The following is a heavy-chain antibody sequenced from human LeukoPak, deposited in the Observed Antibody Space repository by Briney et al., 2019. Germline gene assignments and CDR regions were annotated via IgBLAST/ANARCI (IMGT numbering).Heavy chain of an antibody. J-gene: IGHJ4*02. CDR2: FSGGGDST. CDR1: GFTFSNYA. D-gene: IGHD6-19*01. V-gene: IGHV3-23*01. CDR3: AKEIAVAAFDY. Sequence: GGSLRLSCAASGFTFSNYAMTWVRQAPGKGLEWVSTFSGGGDSTYYADSVKGRFTIARDYSKNTLYLQMNSLRAEDTAIYFCAKEIAVAAFDYWGQGTLFSVSS.